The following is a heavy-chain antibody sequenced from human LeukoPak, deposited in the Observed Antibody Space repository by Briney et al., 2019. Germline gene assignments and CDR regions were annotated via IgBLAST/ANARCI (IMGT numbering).Heavy chain of an antibody. CDR2: ISGRGGST. Sequence: PGGSLRLSYAASGFTFSNYAMSCVRQAPGKGLEWVSTISGRGGSTYYADSVKGRFTISRDNSKNTLFLQMNSLRAEDTAVYYCAKGTGDILTGSDYWGQGTLVTVSS. D-gene: IGHD3-9*01. CDR1: GFTFSNYA. V-gene: IGHV3-23*01. J-gene: IGHJ4*02. CDR3: AKGTGDILTGSDY.